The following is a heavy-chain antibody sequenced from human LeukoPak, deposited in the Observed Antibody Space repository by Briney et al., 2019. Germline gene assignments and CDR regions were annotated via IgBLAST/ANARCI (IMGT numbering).Heavy chain of an antibody. CDR3: AKGTRLLEWLLSTYYFDY. V-gene: IGHV3-23*01. J-gene: IGHJ4*02. CDR1: GFTFSSNA. Sequence: PGGSLRLSCAAAGFTFSSNAMSWVRQAPGKGLEWVSAISGSGGSTYYADSVKGRFTISRDNSKNTLSLQMNSLRAEDTAVYYCAKGTRLLEWLLSTYYFDYWGQGTLVTVSS. D-gene: IGHD3-3*01. CDR2: ISGSGGST.